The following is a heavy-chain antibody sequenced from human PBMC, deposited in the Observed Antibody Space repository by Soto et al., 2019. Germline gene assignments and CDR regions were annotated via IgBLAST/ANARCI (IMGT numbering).Heavy chain of an antibody. V-gene: IGHV1-18*01. D-gene: IGHD3-3*01. Sequence: ASVKVSCKASGYTFTSYGISWVRQDPGQGLEWMGWISAYNGNTNYAQKLQGRVTMTTDTSTSTAYMELRSLRSDDTAVYYCARDLIEDFWSGYYFSDAFDIWGQGTMVTVSS. J-gene: IGHJ3*02. CDR2: ISAYNGNT. CDR1: GYTFTSYG. CDR3: ARDLIEDFWSGYYFSDAFDI.